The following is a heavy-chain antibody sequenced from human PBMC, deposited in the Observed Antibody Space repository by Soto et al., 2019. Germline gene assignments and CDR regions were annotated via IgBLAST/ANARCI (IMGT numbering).Heavy chain of an antibody. V-gene: IGHV1-24*01. Sequence: ASVMDSCNVSGYTLPQLSMHLVRQAPGEGLEWMGGFDPEDGETIYAQKFQGRVTMTEDTYTDTAYMELSSLRSEDTAVYYCATTTYSSSWYNPFDYWGQGTLVTVS. CDR3: ATTTYSSSWYNPFDY. J-gene: IGHJ4*02. CDR1: GYTLPQLS. D-gene: IGHD6-13*01. CDR2: FDPEDGET.